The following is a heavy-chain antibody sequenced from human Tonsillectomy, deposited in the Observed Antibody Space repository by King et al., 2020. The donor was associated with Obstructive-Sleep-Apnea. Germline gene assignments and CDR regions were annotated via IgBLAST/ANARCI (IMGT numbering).Heavy chain of an antibody. CDR2: IRYDGSNE. V-gene: IGHV3-30*02. D-gene: IGHD2-15*01. CDR1: GFTFSSYG. CDR3: ASEPGYCSGGSCPGDFAFDI. J-gene: IGHJ3*02. Sequence: VQLVESGGGVVQPGGSLRVSCAASGFTFSSYGMHWVRQAPGKGREWVAFIRYDGSNEFYADSVNGRFTISRDNSKNTLYLQMNSLRAEDTAVYYCASEPGYCSGGSCPGDFAFDIWGQGTMVTVSS.